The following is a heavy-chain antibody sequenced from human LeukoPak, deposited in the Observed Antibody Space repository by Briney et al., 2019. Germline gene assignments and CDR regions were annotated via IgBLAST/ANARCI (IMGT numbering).Heavy chain of an antibody. CDR2: INSDGSNT. CDR3: ARTYAGNSHFDY. J-gene: IGHJ4*02. V-gene: IGHV3-74*01. D-gene: IGHD4-23*01. CDR1: GVSSTRYR. Sequence: PRGSPRVSSVAPGVSSTRYRMRWVRQPPGKGLGWVSRINSDGSNTYYADSVKGRFTISRDNAKNTLYLQMNSLRAEDTAVYYCARTYAGNSHFDYWGQGTLVTVSS.